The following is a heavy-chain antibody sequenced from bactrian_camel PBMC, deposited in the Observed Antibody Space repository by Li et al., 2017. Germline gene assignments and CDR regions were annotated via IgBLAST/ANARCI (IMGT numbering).Heavy chain of an antibody. D-gene: IGHD2*01. CDR3: AADSRWYLTCNNEFNHWEY. Sequence: HVQLVESGGESVQAGGFLRLSCEASEFIYSSLCMGWFRQAPGKEREGVACIDSDGSTSYADSVKGRFTISKDPAKFTLYLRMNSVKPEDAALYYCAADSRWYLTCNNEFNHWEYWGRGTQVTVS. CDR2: IDSDGST. V-gene: IGHV3S53*01. J-gene: IGHJ4*01. CDR1: EFIYSSLC.